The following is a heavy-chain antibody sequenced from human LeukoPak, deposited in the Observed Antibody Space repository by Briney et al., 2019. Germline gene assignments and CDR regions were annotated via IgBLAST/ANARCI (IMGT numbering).Heavy chain of an antibody. CDR2: ISGSGGST. CDR3: AKSQAAVSGPYDY. V-gene: IGHV3-23*01. Sequence: PGGSLRLSCAASGFTFSSYAMSWVRQAPGKGLEWVSAISGSGGSTYYADSVKGRFTISRDNSKNTLYLQMNSLRAEDAAVYYCAKSQAAVSGPYDYWGQGTLVTVSS. CDR1: GFTFSSYA. J-gene: IGHJ4*02. D-gene: IGHD5-12*01.